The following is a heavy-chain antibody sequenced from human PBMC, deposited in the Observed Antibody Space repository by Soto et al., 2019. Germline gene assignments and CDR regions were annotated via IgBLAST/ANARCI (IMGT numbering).Heavy chain of an antibody. CDR2: ISYDGSNK. CDR3: AKTYYYDSSGYWEQGQYYFDY. Sequence: GGSLRLSCAASGFTFSSYGMHWVRQAPGKGLEWVAVISYDGSNKYYADSVKGRFTISRDNSKNTLYLQMNSLRAEDTAVYYCAKTYYYDSSGYWEQGQYYFDYWGQGTLVTVSS. D-gene: IGHD3-22*01. V-gene: IGHV3-30*18. CDR1: GFTFSSYG. J-gene: IGHJ4*02.